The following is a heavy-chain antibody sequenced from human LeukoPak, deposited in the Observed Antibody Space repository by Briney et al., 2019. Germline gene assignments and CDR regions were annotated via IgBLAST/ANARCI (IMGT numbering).Heavy chain of an antibody. V-gene: IGHV3-23*01. CDR1: GFTFSDYY. D-gene: IGHD3-3*01. Sequence: GGSLRLSCAASGFTFSDYYMSWIRQAPGKGLEWVSAISGSGGSTYYADSVKGRFTISRDNSKNTLYLQMNSLRAEDTAVYYCAKTPTYYDFWSGYYFDYWGQGTLVTVSS. CDR2: ISGSGGST. CDR3: AKTPTYYDFWSGYYFDY. J-gene: IGHJ4*02.